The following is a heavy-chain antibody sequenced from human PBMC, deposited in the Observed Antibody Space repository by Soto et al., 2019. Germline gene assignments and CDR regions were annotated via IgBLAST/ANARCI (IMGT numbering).Heavy chain of an antibody. CDR3: VRLIGNSWLDF. Sequence: QVQLQQSEPGLVKPSQTLSLTCAISGVSVSSSSVPWNWIRQSPSRGLEWLGSTYYRSKWYNDYSESVKSRITINPNTSKNQFYLHLNSVTPEDTAVYYCVRLIGNSWLDFWGQGTRVTVSS. D-gene: IGHD1-26*01. J-gene: IGHJ5*01. CDR2: TYYRSKWYN. V-gene: IGHV6-1*01. CDR1: GVSVSSSSVP.